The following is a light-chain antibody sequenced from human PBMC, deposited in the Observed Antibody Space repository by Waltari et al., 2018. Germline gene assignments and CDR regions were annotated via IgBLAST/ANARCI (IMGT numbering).Light chain of an antibody. CDR3: QSYDSSNQV. CDR1: SCNIASNY. J-gene: IGLJ6*01. CDR2: EDN. Sequence: NFMLTQPHSVSESPGKTVTISCTRSSCNIASNYVQWYQQRPGSAPSTVIYEDNQRPSGVPDRFSGSIDSSSNSASLTISGLKTEDEADYYCQSYDSSNQVFGSGTKVAVL. V-gene: IGLV6-57*03.